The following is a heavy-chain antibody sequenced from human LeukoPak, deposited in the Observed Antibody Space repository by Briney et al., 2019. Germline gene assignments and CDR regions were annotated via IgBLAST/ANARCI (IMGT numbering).Heavy chain of an antibody. CDR3: ASLNYLDY. V-gene: IGHV3-53*01. Sequence: GGSLRLSCAASGFTFSSYAMSWVRQAPGKGLEWVSVIYSGGSTYYADSVKGRFTISRDNSKNTLYLQMNSLRAEDTAVYYCASLNYLDYWGQGTLVTVSS. CDR1: GFTFSSYA. J-gene: IGHJ4*02. CDR2: IYSGGST.